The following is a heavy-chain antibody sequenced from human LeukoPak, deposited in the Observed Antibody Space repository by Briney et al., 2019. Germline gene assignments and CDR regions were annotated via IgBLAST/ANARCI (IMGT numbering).Heavy chain of an antibody. V-gene: IGHV4-39*01. Sequence: SETLSLTCTVSGGSISSGSYYCGWGRQPPGKGLECIGNIDYSGTTYYNPSLKSRVTISVDTSKNQFSLKLSSVTAADTAVYYCARNAATRRSYFDYWGQGTLVTVSS. CDR1: GGSISSGSYY. D-gene: IGHD6-25*01. CDR3: ARNAATRRSYFDY. CDR2: IDYSGTT. J-gene: IGHJ4*02.